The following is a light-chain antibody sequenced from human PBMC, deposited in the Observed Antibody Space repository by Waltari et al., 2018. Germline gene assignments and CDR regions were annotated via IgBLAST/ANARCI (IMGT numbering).Light chain of an antibody. Sequence: DIVMTQPQLSLSVTPGQPVSLSCKCSQSLLHSDGKTYWYWYLQKPGQPPQRLTYEVSNRFSGVQDRFSGSGSGTDFTLRISLVEAEDVGFYYCMQSIQLPLMYTFGQGTKLDIK. CDR1: QSLLHSDGKTY. CDR2: EVS. V-gene: IGKV2D-29*01. J-gene: IGKJ2*01. CDR3: MQSIQLPLMYT.